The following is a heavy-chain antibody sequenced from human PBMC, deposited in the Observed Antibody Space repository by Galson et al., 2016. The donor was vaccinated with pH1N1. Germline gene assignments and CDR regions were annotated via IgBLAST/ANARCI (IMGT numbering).Heavy chain of an antibody. CDR1: GGSISSGTYY. D-gene: IGHD1-26*01. J-gene: IGHJ4*02. CDR2: IYYSGST. Sequence: TLSLTCTVSGGSISSGTYYWSWIRQHPGKGLEWIGYIYYSGSTYCNPSLKSRVTISVDTSNNQFSLKLSSVTAADTAVYYCASGRAYSGSYLFDYWGQGTLVTVSS. CDR3: ASGRAYSGSYLFDY. V-gene: IGHV4-31*03.